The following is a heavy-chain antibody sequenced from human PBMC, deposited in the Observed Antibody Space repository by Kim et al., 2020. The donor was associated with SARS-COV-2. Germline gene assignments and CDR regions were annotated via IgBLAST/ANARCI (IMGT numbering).Heavy chain of an antibody. CDR3: ARDPSLPTFYSYGNYGMDV. CDR2: IWYDGSNK. CDR1: GFTFSSYG. J-gene: IGHJ6*02. V-gene: IGHV3-33*01. Sequence: GGSLRLSCAASGFTFSSYGMHWVRQAPGKGLEWVAVIWYDGSNKYYADSVKGRFTISRDNSKNTLYLQMNSLRAEDTAVYYCARDPSLPTFYSYGNYGMDVWGQGTTVTVSS. D-gene: IGHD5-18*01.